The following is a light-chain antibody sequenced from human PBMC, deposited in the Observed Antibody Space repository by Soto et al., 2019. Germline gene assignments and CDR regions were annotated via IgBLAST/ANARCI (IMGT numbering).Light chain of an antibody. V-gene: IGLV6-57*04. CDR1: SGSIANNY. Sequence: NFMLTQPHSVSESPGKTVTISCTRSSGSIANNYVQWFQQRPGGAPMILIFANNERPSGVPGRFSGSIDTSSNSASLTISGLKTEDEADYYCQSYDRDSPVIFGGGTKLTVL. CDR2: ANN. J-gene: IGLJ2*01. CDR3: QSYDRDSPVI.